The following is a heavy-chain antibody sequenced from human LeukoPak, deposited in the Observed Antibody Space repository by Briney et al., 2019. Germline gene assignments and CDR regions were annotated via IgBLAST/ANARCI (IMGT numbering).Heavy chain of an antibody. Sequence: GGSLRLSCAASGFTFSSYGMHWVRQAPGNGLEWVAVISYDGSNKYYADSVKGRFTISRDNSKNTLYLQMNSLRAEDTAVYYCAKDYAAAAGYFDLWGRGTLVTVSS. V-gene: IGHV3-30*18. CDR3: AKDYAAAAGYFDL. D-gene: IGHD6-13*01. CDR2: ISYDGSNK. CDR1: GFTFSSYG. J-gene: IGHJ2*01.